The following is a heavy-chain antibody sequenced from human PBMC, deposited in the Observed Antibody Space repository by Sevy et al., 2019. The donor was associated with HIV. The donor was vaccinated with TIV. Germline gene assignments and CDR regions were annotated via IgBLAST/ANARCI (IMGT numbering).Heavy chain of an antibody. CDR3: ARGPPVATIFSIDY. CDR1: GFTFSSYA. D-gene: IGHD5-12*01. CDR2: ISYDGSNK. J-gene: IGHJ4*02. Sequence: GGSLRLSCAASGFTFSSYAMHWVRQAPGKGLEWVAVISYDGSNKYYADSVKGRFTISRDNSKNTLYLQMNSLRAEDMAVYYCARGPPVATIFSIDYWGQGTLVTVSS. V-gene: IGHV3-30-3*01.